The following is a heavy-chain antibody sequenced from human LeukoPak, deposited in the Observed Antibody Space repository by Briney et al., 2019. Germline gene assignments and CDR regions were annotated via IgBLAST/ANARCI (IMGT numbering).Heavy chain of an antibody. Sequence: SETLSLTCTVSNVSISNYYWSWIRQTPGKKLEWIGYISFSGSTNYNPSLKSRVTISLDTSKNQFSLMLNSVTAADTAVYYCARDQYYGSGTYAWFDPWGQGTLVTVSS. V-gene: IGHV4-59*01. D-gene: IGHD3-10*01. J-gene: IGHJ5*02. CDR3: ARDQYYGSGTYAWFDP. CDR2: ISFSGST. CDR1: NVSISNYY.